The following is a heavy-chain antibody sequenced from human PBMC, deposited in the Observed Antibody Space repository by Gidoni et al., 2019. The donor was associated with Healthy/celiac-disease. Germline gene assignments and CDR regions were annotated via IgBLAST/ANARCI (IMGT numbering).Heavy chain of an antibody. V-gene: IGHV3-74*01. D-gene: IGHD6-13*01. J-gene: IGHJ6*03. CDR3: ARDSAAAGTPPYYYYYYMDV. Sequence: GRFTISRDNAKNTLYLQMNSLRAEDTAVYYCARDSAAAGTPPYYYYYYMDVWGKGTTVTVSS.